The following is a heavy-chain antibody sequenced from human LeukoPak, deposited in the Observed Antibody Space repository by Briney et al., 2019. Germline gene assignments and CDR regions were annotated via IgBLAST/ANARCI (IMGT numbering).Heavy chain of an antibody. Sequence: GGSLRLSCAASGFTFSSYAMHWVRQAPGKGLEWVAVISYDGSNNYYADSVKGRFTISRDNSKNTLYLQMNSLRAEDTAVYYCATGWQLDYWGQGTLVTVSS. CDR3: ATGWQLDY. CDR1: GFTFSSYA. J-gene: IGHJ4*02. D-gene: IGHD6-19*01. V-gene: IGHV3-30-3*01. CDR2: ISYDGSNN.